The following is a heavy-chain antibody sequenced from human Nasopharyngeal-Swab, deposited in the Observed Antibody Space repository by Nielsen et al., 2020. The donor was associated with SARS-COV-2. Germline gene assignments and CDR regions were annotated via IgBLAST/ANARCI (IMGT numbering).Heavy chain of an antibody. CDR2: IDWDDDK. Sequence: SGPTLVKPTQTLTLTCTFSGFSLSTSGMCVSWIRQPPGKALGWLARIDWDDDKYYSTSLKTRLTISKDTSKNQVVLTMTNMDPVDTATYYCARIHYDILTGYYSGEDYWGQGTLVTVSS. J-gene: IGHJ4*02. V-gene: IGHV2-70*11. CDR1: GFSLSTSGMC. CDR3: ARIHYDILTGYYSGEDY. D-gene: IGHD3-9*01.